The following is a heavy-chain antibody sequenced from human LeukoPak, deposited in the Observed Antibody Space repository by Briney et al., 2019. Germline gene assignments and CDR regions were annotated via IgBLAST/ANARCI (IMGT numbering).Heavy chain of an antibody. J-gene: IGHJ6*02. CDR2: ILYDGSNQ. Sequence: GGSLRLSCAASGFTFSSYGMYWVRQAPGRGLEWVAVILYDGSNQYYADSVKGRFTISRDNSKNTVDLQMNSLRGEDTAVYYCAKVRPPLYYYYAMDVWGQGTTVTVSS. CDR3: AKVRPPLYYYYAMDV. V-gene: IGHV3-30*18. CDR1: GFTFSSYG.